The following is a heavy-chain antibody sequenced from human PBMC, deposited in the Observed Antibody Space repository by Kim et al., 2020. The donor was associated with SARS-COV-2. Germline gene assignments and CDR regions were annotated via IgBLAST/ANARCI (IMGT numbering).Heavy chain of an antibody. CDR3: MKGGWGGKWDH. Sequence: GGSLRLSCTTSGFTFTGYAMSWVRQAPGKGLEWVSSIDGSDGTTYYVDSVKGRFTISRENSKNTLYLQMSNLRADDTAVYYCMKGGWGGKWDHWGKGT. J-gene: IGHJ4*02. CDR1: GFTFTGYA. CDR2: IDGSDGTT. V-gene: IGHV3-23*01. D-gene: IGHD3-10*01.